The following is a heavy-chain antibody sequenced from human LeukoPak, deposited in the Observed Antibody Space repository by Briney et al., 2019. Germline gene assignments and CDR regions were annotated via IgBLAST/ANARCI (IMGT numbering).Heavy chain of an antibody. J-gene: IGHJ5*02. Sequence: SETLSLTCTVSGGSISSSSYYWGWLRQPPGQGLEWIGSIYYSGSTYYNPSLKSRVTISVDTSKNQFSLKLSSVTAADTAVYYCARHGSGYWFDPWGQGTLVTVSS. CDR2: IYYSGST. V-gene: IGHV4-39*01. D-gene: IGHD3-10*01. CDR3: ARHGSGYWFDP. CDR1: GGSISSSSYY.